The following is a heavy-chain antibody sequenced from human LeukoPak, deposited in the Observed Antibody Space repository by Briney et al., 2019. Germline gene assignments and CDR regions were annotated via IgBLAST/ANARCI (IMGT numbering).Heavy chain of an antibody. Sequence: PGGSLRLSCAASGFTFSTYSMNWVRQAPGKGLEWVSYISSSSSTKYYADSVKGRFTISRDNAKKSLYLQMNSLRAEDTAVYYCAKDLNEVVVVAAIPSAFDIWGQGTMVTVSS. CDR3: AKDLNEVVVVAAIPSAFDI. CDR2: ISSSSSTK. J-gene: IGHJ3*02. CDR1: GFTFSTYS. V-gene: IGHV3-48*01. D-gene: IGHD2-15*01.